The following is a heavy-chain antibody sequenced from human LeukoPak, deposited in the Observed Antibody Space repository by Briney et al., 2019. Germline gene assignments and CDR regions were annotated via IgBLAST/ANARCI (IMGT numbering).Heavy chain of an antibody. CDR2: ITGGGGST. CDR3: TKVSGYVDPSDF. Sequence: PGGSLRLSCAASGFTFNNNGMSWVRQAPGKGLEWVSAITGGGGSTYYGDSVKGRFTISRDKSKNTLYLQMSSLRAEDTAVYYCTKVSGYVDPSDFWGQGTLVTVSS. CDR1: GFTFNNNG. V-gene: IGHV3-23*01. J-gene: IGHJ4*02. D-gene: IGHD4-17*01.